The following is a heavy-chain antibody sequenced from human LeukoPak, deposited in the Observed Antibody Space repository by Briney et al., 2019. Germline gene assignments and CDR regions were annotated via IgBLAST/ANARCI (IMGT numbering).Heavy chain of an antibody. V-gene: IGHV3-21*06. Sequence: GGSLRLSCAASGFTFSSYAMTWVRQAPGRGLEWVSSINPQGTSTWNADSVKGRFTISRDNAKNSLYLQMNSLSAEDTGVYYCARDFTGESGYSGYWGQGTLVTVSS. CDR2: INPQGTST. CDR3: ARDFTGESGYSGY. D-gene: IGHD5-12*01. CDR1: GFTFSSYA. J-gene: IGHJ4*02.